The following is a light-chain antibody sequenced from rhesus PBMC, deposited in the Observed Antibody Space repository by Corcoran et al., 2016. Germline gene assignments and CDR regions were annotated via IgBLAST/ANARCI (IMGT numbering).Light chain of an antibody. V-gene: IGKV4-1*01. Sequence: DIVMTQSPDSLAVSLGERVTINCKSSQSLSSSSNNKTYLAWYQQKPGPAPKLLFSLASARESGVPPRFSGRGSGTYFTLSISGLQAEDVAVYYCQQYSGSPYSFGQGTKVEIK. CDR2: LAS. CDR1: QSLSSSSNNKTY. CDR3: QQYSGSPYS. J-gene: IGKJ2*01.